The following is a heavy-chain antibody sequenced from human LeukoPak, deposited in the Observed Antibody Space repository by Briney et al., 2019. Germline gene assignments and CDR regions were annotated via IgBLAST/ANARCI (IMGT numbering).Heavy chain of an antibody. CDR3: ALIVGATQTDY. D-gene: IGHD1-26*01. V-gene: IGHV1-2*02. CDR2: INPNSGGT. CDR1: GYTFTSNY. J-gene: IGHJ4*02. Sequence: ASVKVSCKASGYTFTSNYMHWVRQAPGQGLEWMGWINPNSGGTNYAQKFQGRVTMTRDTSISTAYMELSRLRSDDTAVYYCALIVGATQTDYWGQGTLVTVSS.